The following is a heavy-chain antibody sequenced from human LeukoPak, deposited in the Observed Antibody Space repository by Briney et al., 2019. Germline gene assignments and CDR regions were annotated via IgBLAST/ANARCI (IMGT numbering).Heavy chain of an antibody. CDR1: GGSISSYY. J-gene: IGHJ4*02. D-gene: IGHD5-18*01. Sequence: SETLSLTCTVSGGSISSYYWSWIRQPPGKGLEWIGNIYYSGSANHNPSLKSRVTMSRDTSKNQFSLKLTSVTTADTAVYYCARAGGVNTAALDLDYWGQGTLVTVSS. V-gene: IGHV4-59*01. CDR2: IYYSGSA. CDR3: ARAGGVNTAALDLDY.